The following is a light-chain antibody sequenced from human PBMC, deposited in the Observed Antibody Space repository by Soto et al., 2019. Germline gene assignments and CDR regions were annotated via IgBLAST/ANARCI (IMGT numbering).Light chain of an antibody. CDR3: AAWDGSLNGVA. Sequence: QSVLTQPPSASGTPGQRVTISCYGSSSNIGSNTVNWYQQLPGTAPKLLIYSNNQRPSGVPDRISGSKSGTSASLAISGLLSEDEADYYCAAWDGSLNGVAFGGGPKLTVL. J-gene: IGLJ2*01. CDR1: SSNIGSNT. V-gene: IGLV1-44*01. CDR2: SNN.